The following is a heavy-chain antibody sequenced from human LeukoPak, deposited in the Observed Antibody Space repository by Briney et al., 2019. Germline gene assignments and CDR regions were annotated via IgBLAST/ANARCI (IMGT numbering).Heavy chain of an antibody. CDR2: MYYTGAT. CDR3: AKFPPVAAAVYFDY. Sequence: SETLSLTCTVSGGSISSNTYHWSWIRQPPGKGLEWIGYMYYTGATSHNPSLKSRVTLSLDTSKNQFSLKLHSVTAADTAVYYCAKFPPVAAAVYFDYWGQGTLVTVSS. D-gene: IGHD6-13*01. V-gene: IGHV4-61*01. CDR1: GGSISSNTYH. J-gene: IGHJ4*02.